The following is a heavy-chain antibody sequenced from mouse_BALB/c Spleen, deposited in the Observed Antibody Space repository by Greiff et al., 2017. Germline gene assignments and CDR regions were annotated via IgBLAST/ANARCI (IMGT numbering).Heavy chain of an antibody. D-gene: IGHD2-12*01. CDR2: ISSGGSYT. Sequence: EVQRVESGGDLVKPGGSLKLSCAASGFTFSSYGMSWVRQTPDKRLEWVATISSGGSYTYYPDSVKGRFTISRDNAKNTLYLQMSSLKSEDTAMYYCARSLRGYAMDYWGQGTSVTVSS. CDR3: ARSLRGYAMDY. J-gene: IGHJ4*01. V-gene: IGHV5-6*01. CDR1: GFTFSSYG.